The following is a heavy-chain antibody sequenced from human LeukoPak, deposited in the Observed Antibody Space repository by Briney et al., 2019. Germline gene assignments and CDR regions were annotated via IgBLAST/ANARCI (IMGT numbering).Heavy chain of an antibody. D-gene: IGHD1-26*01. CDR1: GYTISNYA. V-gene: IGHV1-18*01. J-gene: IGHJ4*02. Sequence: ASVTVSCKASGYTISNYAFTWVRQAPGQGLEWMGWISVFNGNTKYAQKLQGRVTMTTDTSTSTAYMELRSLTSDDTAVYYCARDRIGGTYSDYWGQGTLVTVSS. CDR2: ISVFNGNT. CDR3: ARDRIGGTYSDY.